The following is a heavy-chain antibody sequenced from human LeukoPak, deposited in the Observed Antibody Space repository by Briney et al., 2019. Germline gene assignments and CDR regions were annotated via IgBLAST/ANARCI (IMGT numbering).Heavy chain of an antibody. CDR2: IYSGGST. D-gene: IGHD3-10*01. J-gene: IGHJ4*02. CDR1: GFTVSSNY. V-gene: IGHV3-66*01. Sequence: GGSLRLSCAASGFTVSSNYMSWVRQAPGKGLEWVSVIYSGGSTYYADSVKGRFTISRDNSKNTLYLQMNSLRADDTAVYYCARDPGSGSYTYDCWGQGTLVTVSS. CDR3: ARDPGSGSYTYDC.